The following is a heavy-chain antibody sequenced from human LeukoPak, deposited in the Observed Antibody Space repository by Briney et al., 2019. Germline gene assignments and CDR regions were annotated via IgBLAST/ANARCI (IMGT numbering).Heavy chain of an antibody. CDR1: GFTFSSYW. V-gene: IGHV3-74*01. Sequence: GGSLRLSCAASGFTFSSYWMHWVRQTPGKGLVWVSRIKTDGSTTSYADSVKGRFTISRDNSNNTAYLEMNSLRVDDTAVYFCARDVISRNMITLGLGYWGQGTLVTVSS. D-gene: IGHD3-16*01. CDR2: IKTDGSTT. CDR3: ARDVISRNMITLGLGY. J-gene: IGHJ4*02.